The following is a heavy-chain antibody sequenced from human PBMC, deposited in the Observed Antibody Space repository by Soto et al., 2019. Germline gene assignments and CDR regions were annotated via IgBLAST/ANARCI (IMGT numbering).Heavy chain of an antibody. D-gene: IGHD6-6*01. CDR1: GGSISSGGYY. CDR3: ARGGPSIAARLAWFDP. J-gene: IGHJ5*02. CDR2: IYYSGST. Sequence: SETLSLTCTVSGGSISSGGYYWSWIRQHPGKGLEWIGYIYYSGSTYYNPSLKSRVTISVDTSKNQFSLKLSSVTAADTAVYYCARGGPSIAARLAWFDPWGRGTLVTVSS. V-gene: IGHV4-31*03.